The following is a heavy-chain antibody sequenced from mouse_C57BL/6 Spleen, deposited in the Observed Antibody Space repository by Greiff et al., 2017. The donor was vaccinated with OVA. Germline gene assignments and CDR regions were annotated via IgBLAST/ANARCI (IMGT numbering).Heavy chain of an antibody. D-gene: IGHD1-1*01. CDR3: ANYYGSRGWFAY. CDR2: IYPGDGDT. J-gene: IGHJ3*01. CDR1: GYAFSSSW. Sequence: VQLQQSGPELVKPGASVKISCKASGYAFSSSWMNWVKQRPGKGLEWIGRIYPGDGDTNYNGKFKGKATLTADKSSSTAYMQLSSLTSEDSAVYLCANYYGSRGWFAYWGQGTLVTVSA. V-gene: IGHV1-82*01.